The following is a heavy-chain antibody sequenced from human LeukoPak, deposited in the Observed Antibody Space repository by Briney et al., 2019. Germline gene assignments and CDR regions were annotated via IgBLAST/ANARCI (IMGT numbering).Heavy chain of an antibody. D-gene: IGHD6-13*01. Sequence: KPSETLSLTCTVSGGSISSYYWSWIRPPPAKGLEWIGYIYYSGSTNYNPSLKSRVTISVDTSKNQFSLKLSSVTAADTAVYYCARGGAAAGTGGLDYWGQGTLVTVSS. V-gene: IGHV4-59*01. CDR2: IYYSGST. CDR1: GGSISSYY. J-gene: IGHJ4*02. CDR3: ARGGAAAGTGGLDY.